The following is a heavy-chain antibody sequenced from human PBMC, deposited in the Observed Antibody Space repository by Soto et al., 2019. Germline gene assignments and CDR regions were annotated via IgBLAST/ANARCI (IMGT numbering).Heavy chain of an antibody. CDR3: ARHAGYDFWSGGVYGMDV. CDR1: GGSISSSSYY. Sequence: SETLSLTCTVSGGSISSSSYYWGWIRQPPGKGLEWIGSIYYSGSTYYNPSLKSRVTISVDTSKNQFSLKLSSVTAADTAVYYCARHAGYDFWSGGVYGMDVWGQGTTVTVSS. V-gene: IGHV4-39*01. D-gene: IGHD3-3*01. CDR2: IYYSGST. J-gene: IGHJ6*02.